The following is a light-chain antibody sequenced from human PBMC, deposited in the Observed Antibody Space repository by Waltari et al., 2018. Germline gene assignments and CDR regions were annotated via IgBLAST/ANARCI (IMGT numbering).Light chain of an antibody. CDR3: AAWDDSLNGRWV. V-gene: IGLV1-44*01. CDR2: RND. CDR1: SSNIGNNV. J-gene: IGLJ3*02. Sequence: QPVLTQPPSASGTPGHTVTISCSGGSSNIGNNVVNWYQQLPGTAPELVIYRNDMRPSGVPDRVSGSKAGTSASLASSGLQAEDEADYYCAAWDDSLNGRWVFGGGTKVTVL.